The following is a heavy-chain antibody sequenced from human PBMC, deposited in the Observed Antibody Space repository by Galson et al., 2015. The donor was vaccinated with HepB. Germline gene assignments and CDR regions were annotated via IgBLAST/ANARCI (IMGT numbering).Heavy chain of an antibody. CDR1: GYSFTSYW. V-gene: IGHV5-10-1*01. Sequence: QSGAEVKKPGESLKISCKGSGYSFTSYWIGWVRQMPGKGLEWMGIIYPSDSYTNYSPSFQGHVTISADKSIYTAYLQWSSLKASDTAMYYCARPARPYSSGWGDYYYYYMDVWGKGTTVTVSS. CDR3: ARPARPYSSGWGDYYYYYMDV. J-gene: IGHJ6*03. D-gene: IGHD6-19*01. CDR2: IYPSDSYT.